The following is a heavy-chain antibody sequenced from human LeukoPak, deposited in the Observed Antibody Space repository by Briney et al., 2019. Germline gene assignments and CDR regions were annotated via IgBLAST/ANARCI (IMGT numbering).Heavy chain of an antibody. CDR2: IYTSGST. CDR3: ARARSGYLFDY. CDR1: GGSISSGSYY. J-gene: IGHJ4*02. Sequence: PSETLSLTCTVPGGSISSGSYYWSWIRQPAGKGLEWIGRIYTSGSTNYNPSLKSRVTISVDTSKNQFSLKLSSVTAADTAVYYCARARSGYLFDYWGQGTLVTVSS. V-gene: IGHV4-61*02. D-gene: IGHD3-3*01.